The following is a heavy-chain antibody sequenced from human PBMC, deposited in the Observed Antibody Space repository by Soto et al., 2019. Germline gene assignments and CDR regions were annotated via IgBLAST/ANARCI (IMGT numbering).Heavy chain of an antibody. CDR3: ARRKILPNIVASDAFDI. D-gene: IGHD5-12*01. Sequence: GESLKISCKGSGYSFTSYWIGWVRQMPGKGLEWMGIIYPGDSDTRYSPSFQGQVTISAEKSISTAYLQWSSLKASDTAMYYCARRKILPNIVASDAFDIWGQGTMVTVSS. V-gene: IGHV5-51*01. CDR1: GYSFTSYW. CDR2: IYPGDSDT. J-gene: IGHJ3*02.